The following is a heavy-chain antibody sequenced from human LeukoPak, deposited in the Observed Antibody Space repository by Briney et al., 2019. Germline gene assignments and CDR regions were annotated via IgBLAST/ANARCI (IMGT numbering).Heavy chain of an antibody. CDR1: GFTFSSYW. J-gene: IGHJ3*02. D-gene: IGHD3-10*01. V-gene: IGHV3-7*05. CDR2: IKRDGSEK. Sequence: GGSLRLSCAASGFTFSSYWMSWVRQAPGKGLEWVANIKRDGSEKYYVDSVKGRFTISRDNAENSLYLQMNSLRAEDTAVYYCARARDYGSGKANAFDIWGQGTTVTVSS. CDR3: ARARDYGSGKANAFDI.